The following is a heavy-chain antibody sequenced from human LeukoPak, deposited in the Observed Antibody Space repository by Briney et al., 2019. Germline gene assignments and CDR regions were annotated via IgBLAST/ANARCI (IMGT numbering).Heavy chain of an antibody. Sequence: SETLSLTRTVSGGSISSYYWSWIRQPPGKGLEWIGYIYYSGSTNYNPSLKSRVTISVDTSKNQFSLKLSSVTAADTAVYYCARDGEYSSFDYWGQGTLVTVSS. V-gene: IGHV4-59*01. CDR2: IYYSGST. D-gene: IGHD5-18*01. CDR1: GGSISSYY. J-gene: IGHJ4*02. CDR3: ARDGEYSSFDY.